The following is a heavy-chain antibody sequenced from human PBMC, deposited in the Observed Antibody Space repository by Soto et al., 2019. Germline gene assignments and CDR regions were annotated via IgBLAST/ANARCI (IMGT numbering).Heavy chain of an antibody. CDR3: ARSDWFDP. CDR1: GFTFSGHW. V-gene: IGHV3-74*01. CDR2: IKSDGRST. J-gene: IGHJ5*02. Sequence: EVQLVESGGGLVQPGGSLRLSCAASGFTFSGHWMHWVRQAPGKGLVWVSRIKSDGRSTSYADSVKGRFTVSRDNAKNTLYLQMNSLRAEDTAVYYCARSDWFDPWGQGNLVTVSS.